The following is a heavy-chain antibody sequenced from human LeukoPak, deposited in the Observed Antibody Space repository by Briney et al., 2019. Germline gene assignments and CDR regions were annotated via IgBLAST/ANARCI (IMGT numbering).Heavy chain of an antibody. J-gene: IGHJ5*02. CDR2: ISGYNGNT. V-gene: IGHV1-18*01. CDR1: GYTFTTYN. CDR3: ARVTTYDSSGYYHNWFDP. Sequence: ASVKVSCKASGYTFTTYNINWVRQAPGQGLEWMGWISGYNGNTNYAQKLQGRVTMTTDKSTSTAYMELSSLRSEDTAVYYCARVTTYDSSGYYHNWFDPWGQGTLVTVSS. D-gene: IGHD3-22*01.